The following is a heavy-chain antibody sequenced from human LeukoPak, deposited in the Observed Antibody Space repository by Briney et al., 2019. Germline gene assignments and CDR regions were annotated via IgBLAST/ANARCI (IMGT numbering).Heavy chain of an antibody. D-gene: IGHD3-3*01. J-gene: IGHJ4*02. CDR3: ARSGFWSGYSFFDY. Sequence: GGSLRLSCAASGFTFSSYSMNWVRQAPGKGLEWVSSISSSSSYIYYADSVKGRFTISRDSAKNSLYLQMNSPRAEDTAVYYCARSGFWSGYSFFDYWGQGTLVTVSS. CDR1: GFTFSSYS. V-gene: IGHV3-21*01. CDR2: ISSSSSYI.